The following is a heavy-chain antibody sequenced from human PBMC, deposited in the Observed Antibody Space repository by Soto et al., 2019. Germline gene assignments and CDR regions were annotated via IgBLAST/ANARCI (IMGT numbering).Heavy chain of an antibody. Sequence: SETLSLTCTVSGGSISSGGYYWSWIRQHPGKGLEWIGYIYYSGSTYYNPSLKSRVTISVDTSKNRFSLKLSSVTAADTAVYYCARDDRYSSSSVGYYYYGMDVWGQGTTVTVSS. CDR1: GGSISSGGYY. V-gene: IGHV4-31*03. D-gene: IGHD6-6*01. CDR2: IYYSGST. CDR3: ARDDRYSSSSVGYYYYGMDV. J-gene: IGHJ6*02.